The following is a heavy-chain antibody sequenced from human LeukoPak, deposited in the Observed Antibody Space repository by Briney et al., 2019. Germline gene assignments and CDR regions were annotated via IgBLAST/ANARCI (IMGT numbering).Heavy chain of an antibody. CDR1: GFTFSSHA. J-gene: IGHJ4*02. V-gene: IGHV3-23*01. D-gene: IGHD3-10*01. CDR2: ISRGGDSP. Sequence: GGSLRLSCAASGFTFSSHAISWVRQAPGQGLQWVSAISRGGDSPYYADSVKGRFTISRDNPRNTLYLQMNSLRAEDTAIYYCAKEVYGSGPYYLDYWGQGTLVTVSS. CDR3: AKEVYGSGPYYLDY.